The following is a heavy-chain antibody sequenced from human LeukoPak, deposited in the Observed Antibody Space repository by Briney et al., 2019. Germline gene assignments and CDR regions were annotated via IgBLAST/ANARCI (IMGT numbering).Heavy chain of an antibody. CDR2: IYSGGST. V-gene: IGHV3-66*01. D-gene: IGHD3-10*01. CDR1: GFTVSSNY. J-gene: IGHJ4*02. Sequence: GGSLRLSCAASGFTVSSNYMTWVRQAPGKGLEWVSLIYSGGSTSYADSVRGRFTISRDNSKNTLYLQMNSLRAEDTAVYYCAKVAGSGSYYNGFDSWGQGTLVTVSS. CDR3: AKVAGSGSYYNGFDS.